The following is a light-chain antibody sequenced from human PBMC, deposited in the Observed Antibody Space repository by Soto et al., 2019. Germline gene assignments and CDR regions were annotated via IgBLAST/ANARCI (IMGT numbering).Light chain of an antibody. V-gene: IGLV1-40*01. CDR3: QSYDSSLSSYV. CDR2: GNS. Sequence: QSVLTQPPSVSGAPGQRVTISCTGSSSKNGAGYDVHWYQQLPGTAPKLLIYGNSNRPSGVPDRFSGSKSGTSASLAITGLQAEDEADYYCQSYDSSLSSYVFGTGTKVTVL. J-gene: IGLJ1*01. CDR1: SSKNGAGYD.